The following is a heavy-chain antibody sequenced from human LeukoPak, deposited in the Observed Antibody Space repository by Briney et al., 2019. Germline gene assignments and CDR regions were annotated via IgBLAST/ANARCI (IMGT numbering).Heavy chain of an antibody. CDR3: AKGYGSGTNIRGYFDY. D-gene: IGHD3-10*01. CDR2: ISGSGGST. J-gene: IGHJ4*02. Sequence: GGSLRLSCAASGFTFSSYAMSWVRQAPGKGLEWVSAISGSGGSTYYADSVKGRFTISRDNSKNTLYLQMNSLRAEDTAVYYCAKGYGSGTNIRGYFDYWGQGTLVTVSS. CDR1: GFTFSSYA. V-gene: IGHV3-23*01.